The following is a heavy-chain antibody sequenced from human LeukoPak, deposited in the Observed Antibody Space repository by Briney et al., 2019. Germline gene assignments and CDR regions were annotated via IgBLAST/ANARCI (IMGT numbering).Heavy chain of an antibody. D-gene: IGHD4/OR15-4a*01. CDR2: INLSGGST. CDR1: GFTCINYY. V-gene: IGHV1-46*01. Sequence: ASVKVSCKASGFTCINYYMHWVRQAPGQGLDWLGIINLSGGSTHYPQKFQDRVTMTRDTSTSTVYMELSRLRSEDTAVYYCARDLDYGEKSEDYWGQGTLVTVSS. J-gene: IGHJ4*02. CDR3: ARDLDYGEKSEDY.